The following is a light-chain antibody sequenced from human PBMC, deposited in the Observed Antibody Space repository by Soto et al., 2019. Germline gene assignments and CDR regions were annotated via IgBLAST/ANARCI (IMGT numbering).Light chain of an antibody. Sequence: SVLTQPPSASGTPGQRVTISCSESSSNIGSNYVYWYQQLPGTAPKLLIYRNNQRPSGVPDRFSGSKSGTSASLAISGLRSEDEADYYCAAWDDSLSVNYVFGTGSKVTVL. CDR2: RNN. CDR1: SSNIGSNY. CDR3: AAWDDSLSVNYV. V-gene: IGLV1-47*01. J-gene: IGLJ1*01.